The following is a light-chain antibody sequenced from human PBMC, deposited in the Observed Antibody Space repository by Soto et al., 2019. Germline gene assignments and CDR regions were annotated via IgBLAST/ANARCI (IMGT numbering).Light chain of an antibody. Sequence: DIVLTQSPDSLAVSLGERATINCKSSQSVLYSSNNKNYLAWYQQKPGQPPKLLIYWASTRESGVPDRFSGSGSGTEFTLTISSLQAEDVAVYYCQQYYSTPFTFGPGTKVYIK. V-gene: IGKV4-1*01. CDR2: WAS. CDR3: QQYYSTPFT. J-gene: IGKJ3*01. CDR1: QSVLYSSNNKNY.